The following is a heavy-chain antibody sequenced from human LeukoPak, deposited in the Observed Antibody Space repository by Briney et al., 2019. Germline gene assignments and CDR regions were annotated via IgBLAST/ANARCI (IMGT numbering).Heavy chain of an antibody. CDR3: ATPGGRAAAGTTGDAFDI. J-gene: IGHJ3*02. Sequence: GESLKISCKGSGYSFTSYWIGWVRQMPGKGLEWMGIIYPGDSDTRYSPSFQGQVTISADKSITTAYLQWSSLKASDTAMYYCATPGGRAAAGTTGDAFDIWGQGTMVTVSS. V-gene: IGHV5-51*01. D-gene: IGHD6-13*01. CDR1: GYSFTSYW. CDR2: IYPGDSDT.